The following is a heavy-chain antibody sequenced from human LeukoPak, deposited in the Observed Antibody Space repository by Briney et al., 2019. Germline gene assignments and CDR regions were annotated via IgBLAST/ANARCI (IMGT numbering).Heavy chain of an antibody. CDR3: ARREGLRTLDC. J-gene: IGHJ4*02. CDR1: GFTFSHYG. Sequence: QPGGSLRLSCTASGFTFSHYGMHWVRQAPGKGLEWVALISYDGSTEYYADSVRGRFTISRDNSKNTVYLLMNSLRAEDTAVYYCARREGLRTLDCWGQGTLVTVSS. D-gene: IGHD5-12*01. V-gene: IGHV3-30*03. CDR2: ISYDGSTE.